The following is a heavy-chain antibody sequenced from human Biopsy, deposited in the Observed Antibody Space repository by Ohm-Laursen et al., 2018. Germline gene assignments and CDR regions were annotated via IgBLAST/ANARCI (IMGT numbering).Heavy chain of an antibody. CDR1: GDSVSSGSFY. V-gene: IGHV4-61*01. CDR2: IYDRGSTA. Sequence: PSETLSLTCTVSGDSVSSGSFYWTWIRQPPGQGLEYIGYIYDRGSTANYNPSLESRVTISVDTSKNQFSLKLSSVTAADTAVYFCARGSSYGYDFDYWGQGTLVAVSS. J-gene: IGHJ4*02. CDR3: ARGSSYGYDFDY. D-gene: IGHD5-18*01.